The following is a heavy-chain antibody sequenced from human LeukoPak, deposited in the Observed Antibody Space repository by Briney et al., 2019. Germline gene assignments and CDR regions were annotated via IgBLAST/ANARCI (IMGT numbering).Heavy chain of an antibody. Sequence: ASVKVSCKASGYTLTKYTIHWVRQAPGQRLQWMGWIIAGNGNPRYSQNFQGRVTFTRDTSATTAYMELSSLKFEDTAVYYCARDSGTEEGWFDPWGQGTLVTVSS. J-gene: IGHJ5*02. CDR2: IIAGNGNP. CDR1: GYTLTKYT. V-gene: IGHV1-3*01. CDR3: ARDSGTEEGWFDP.